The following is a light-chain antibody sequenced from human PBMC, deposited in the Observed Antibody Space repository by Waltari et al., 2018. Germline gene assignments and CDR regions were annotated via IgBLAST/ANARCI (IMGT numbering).Light chain of an antibody. V-gene: IGLV2-14*01. CDR1: SSNVGDYNF. J-gene: IGLJ3*02. CDR3: ISYTSSSTWV. CDR2: DVS. Sequence: QSALTQPASVSGSPGQSTPIPGPGTSSNVGDYNFPSWYHQPPGKAPNLRFFDVSKRPSGVSNRFSGSKSGNTASLTISGLQAEDEADYYCISYTSSSTWVFGGGTKLTVL.